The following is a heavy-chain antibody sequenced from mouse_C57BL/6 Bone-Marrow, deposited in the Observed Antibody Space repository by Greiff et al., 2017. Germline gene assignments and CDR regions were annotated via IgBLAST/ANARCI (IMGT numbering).Heavy chain of an antibody. CDR2: ISYSGST. Sequence: EVQLQESGPGLVKPSQTLYLTCSVTGYSFTSDYWNWIRKFPGKKLEYMGYISYSGSTYYNPSLKSRISITRDTSKNQYYLQLKSVTTEDTATYYRASSRYYFDYWGQGTTLTVSS. V-gene: IGHV3-8*01. CDR3: ASSRYYFDY. J-gene: IGHJ2*01. CDR1: GYSFTSDY.